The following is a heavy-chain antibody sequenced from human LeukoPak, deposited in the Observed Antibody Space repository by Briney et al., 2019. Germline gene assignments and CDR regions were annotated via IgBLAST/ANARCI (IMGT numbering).Heavy chain of an antibody. Sequence: GESLKLSCKGSGYSFTSYWIGWVRQMPGKGLEWMGIIYPGDSDTRYSPSFQGQVTISADKSIGTAYLQWSSLKASDTAMYYCARRLSGWSRVHVSYYMDVWGKGTTVTVSS. J-gene: IGHJ6*03. CDR2: IYPGDSDT. CDR3: ARRLSGWSRVHVSYYMDV. D-gene: IGHD6-13*01. CDR1: GYSFTSYW. V-gene: IGHV5-51*01.